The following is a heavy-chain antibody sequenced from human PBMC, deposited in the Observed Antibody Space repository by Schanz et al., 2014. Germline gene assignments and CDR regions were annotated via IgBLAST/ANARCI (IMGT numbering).Heavy chain of an antibody. V-gene: IGHV1-69*02. Sequence: QVQLVQSGAEVKKPGSSMKVSCKASGGTFNSYTINWVRQAPGQGLEWMGRIIPILGIANYAQKFQGRVTITADSSTSTAYMELSSLRSEDTAVYYCASSGAGYSSSWDFDYWGQGTLVTVSS. CDR2: IIPILGIA. J-gene: IGHJ4*02. D-gene: IGHD6-13*01. CDR3: ASSGAGYSSSWDFDY. CDR1: GGTFNSYT.